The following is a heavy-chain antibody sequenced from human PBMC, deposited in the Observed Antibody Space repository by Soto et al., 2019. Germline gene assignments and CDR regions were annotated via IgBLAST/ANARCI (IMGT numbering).Heavy chain of an antibody. CDR2: INHSGST. J-gene: IGHJ4*02. Sequence: PSETLSLTCAVYGGSFSGYYWSWIRQPPGKGLEWIGEINHSGSTNYNPSLKSRVTISVDTSKNQFSLKLSSVTAADTAVYYCARGATTVTNWGQGTLGTVS. D-gene: IGHD4-17*01. CDR1: GGSFSGYY. CDR3: ARGATTVTN. V-gene: IGHV4-34*01.